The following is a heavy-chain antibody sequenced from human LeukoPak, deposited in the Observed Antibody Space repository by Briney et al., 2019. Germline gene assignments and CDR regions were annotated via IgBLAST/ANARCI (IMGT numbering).Heavy chain of an antibody. Sequence: GGSLRLSCAASGFTFSSYWMHWVRQAPGKGLVWVSHINGDGSTTSYADSVKGRFTISRDNAKNSLYLQMNSLRAEDTAVYYCARVRGHLDIVVVPAAMRGPTYYFDYWGQGTLVTVSP. D-gene: IGHD2-2*03. V-gene: IGHV3-74*01. J-gene: IGHJ4*02. CDR2: INGDGSTT. CDR1: GFTFSSYW. CDR3: ARVRGHLDIVVVPAAMRGPTYYFDY.